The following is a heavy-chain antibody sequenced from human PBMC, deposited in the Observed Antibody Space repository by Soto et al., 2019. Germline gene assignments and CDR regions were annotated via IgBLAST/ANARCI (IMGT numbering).Heavy chain of an antibody. D-gene: IGHD5-18*01. CDR3: ARGRRFGNGYSLGFDY. J-gene: IGHJ4*02. Sequence: QVQLVESGGGVVQPGRSLRLSCVGTGFSFSSYFMHWVRQAPGKGLEWVAVVSFDGNKKYYANSVKDRFTVSRDNSKNXMYVQMNSLEPEDTAVYYCARGRRFGNGYSLGFDYWGQGALVTVSS. V-gene: IGHV3-30-3*01. CDR1: GFSFSSYF. CDR2: VSFDGNKK.